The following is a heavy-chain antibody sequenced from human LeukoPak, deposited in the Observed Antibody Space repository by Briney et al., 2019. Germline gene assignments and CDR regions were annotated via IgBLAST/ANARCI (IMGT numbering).Heavy chain of an antibody. CDR3: AKHPSGGYDSSGYYYFDY. CDR1: GFTFSSYS. Sequence: PGGSLRLSCAASGFTFSSYSMHWVRQAPGKGLEWVAFIRYDGSNKYYAGSVKGRFTISRDNSKNTLYLQMNSLRAEDTAVYYCAKHPSGGYDSSGYYYFDYWGQGTLVTVSS. J-gene: IGHJ4*02. D-gene: IGHD3-22*01. CDR2: IRYDGSNK. V-gene: IGHV3-30*02.